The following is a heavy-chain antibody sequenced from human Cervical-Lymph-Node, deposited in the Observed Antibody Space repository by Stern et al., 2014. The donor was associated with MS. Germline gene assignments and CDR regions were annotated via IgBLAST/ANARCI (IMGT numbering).Heavy chain of an antibody. D-gene: IGHD3-3*01. V-gene: IGHV5-51*03. J-gene: IGHJ4*02. CDR1: GYSFTSYW. CDR3: ARSEYYDFWSGYSRRDYFDY. Sequence: EVQLVQSGAEVKKPGESLKISCKGSGYSFTSYWIGWVRQMPGKGLEWMGIIYTGDSDTSYSPSFQGQVTISADKSISTAYLQWSSLKASDTAMYYCARSEYYDFWSGYSRRDYFDYWGQGTLVTVSS. CDR2: IYTGDSDT.